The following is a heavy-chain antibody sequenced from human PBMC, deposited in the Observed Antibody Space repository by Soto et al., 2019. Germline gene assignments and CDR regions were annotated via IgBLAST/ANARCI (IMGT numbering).Heavy chain of an antibody. D-gene: IGHD2-15*01. CDR3: ARGYCSGGNCYSGMDV. V-gene: IGHV1-69*13. CDR2: IIPISGTT. Sequence: SVKVSCKASGGTFSTHAIIWVRQAPGRGLEWMGGIIPISGTTYYTQKFQGRVTITADEPTSTAFMELSSLKSEDTAVFYCARGYCSGGNCYSGMDVWGQGTMVTVSS. J-gene: IGHJ6*02. CDR1: GGTFSTHA.